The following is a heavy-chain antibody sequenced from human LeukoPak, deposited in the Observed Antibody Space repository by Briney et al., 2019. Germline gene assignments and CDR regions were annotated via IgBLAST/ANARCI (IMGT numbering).Heavy chain of an antibody. Sequence: GGSLRLSCAASGFTFSSYAMSCVRQAPGKGLECVSTISDSGGNTYYADSVKGRFTISRDNSKNTLYLQMNSLRAEDTALYYCAKDGFRGDCIGGSCYPFDPWGQGTLVTVSS. V-gene: IGHV3-23*01. D-gene: IGHD2-15*01. CDR1: GFTFSSYA. CDR2: ISDSGGNT. CDR3: AKDGFRGDCIGGSCYPFDP. J-gene: IGHJ5*02.